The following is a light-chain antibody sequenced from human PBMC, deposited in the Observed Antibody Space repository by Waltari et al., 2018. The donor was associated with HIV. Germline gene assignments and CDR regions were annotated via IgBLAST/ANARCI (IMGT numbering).Light chain of an antibody. V-gene: IGLV1-44*01. CDR1: SSNIGKNI. CDR2: GDT. Sequence: QSMLAQPPSVSGTPGQRVIISCSGGSSNIGKNIVTWYQQFPGTAPNLVIYGDTQRPSGVPDRFSGSKSDTSASLAISGLQSEDEADYYCAVWDDTLKGLFGGGTKLTV. CDR3: AVWDDTLKGL. J-gene: IGLJ2*01.